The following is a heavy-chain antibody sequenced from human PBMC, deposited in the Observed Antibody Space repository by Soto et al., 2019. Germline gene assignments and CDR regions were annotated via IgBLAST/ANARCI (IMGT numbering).Heavy chain of an antibody. J-gene: IGHJ6*02. D-gene: IGHD2-8*02. Sequence: SVKVSCKASGGTFSSYAISWVRQASGQGLEWMGGIIPISGTANYAQKFQGRVTITADESTSTAYMELRSLRSDDTAVYYCARTNPPTLLKRQVYYYGMDVWGQGTTVTVSS. CDR1: GGTFSSYA. V-gene: IGHV1-69*13. CDR3: ARTNPPTLLKRQVYYYGMDV. CDR2: IIPISGTA.